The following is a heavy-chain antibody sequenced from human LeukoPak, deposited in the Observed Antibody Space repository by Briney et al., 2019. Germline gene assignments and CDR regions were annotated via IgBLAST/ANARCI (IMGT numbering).Heavy chain of an antibody. V-gene: IGHV4-34*01. Sequence: KPSETLSLTCAVHGGSFSGYYWSWIRQPPGQGLEWIGEINHSGSTNYNPSLKSRVTISVDTSKNQFSLKLSSVTAADTAVYYCATTKTNGYDNWGQGTLVTVSS. J-gene: IGHJ4*02. CDR1: GGSFSGYY. CDR3: ATTKTNGYDN. CDR2: INHSGST. D-gene: IGHD5-18*01.